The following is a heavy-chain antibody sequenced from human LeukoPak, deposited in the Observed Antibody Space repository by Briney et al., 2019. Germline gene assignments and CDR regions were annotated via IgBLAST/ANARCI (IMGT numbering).Heavy chain of an antibody. V-gene: IGHV4-34*01. J-gene: IGHJ4*02. Sequence: PSETLSLTCAVYGGSFSGYYWSWIRQPPGKGLEWIGEINHSGSTNYNPSLKSRVTISVDTSKNQFSLELSSVTAADTAVYYCARVLSGFGSYDYVWGSYRYRYYFDYWGQGTLVTVSS. D-gene: IGHD3-16*02. CDR3: ARVLSGFGSYDYVWGSYRYRYYFDY. CDR1: GGSFSGYY. CDR2: INHSGST.